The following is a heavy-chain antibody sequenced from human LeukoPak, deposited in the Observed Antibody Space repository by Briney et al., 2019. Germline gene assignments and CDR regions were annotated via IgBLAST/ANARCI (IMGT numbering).Heavy chain of an antibody. J-gene: IGHJ6*03. CDR2: VSNIETT. Sequence: SETLSLTCTVSGDSISSYYWSWLRQPPGKRLEWIGYVSNIETTNYNPSLKSRVTISVDTSKNQFSLRLNSVTAADTAVYYCARGDGYNYPYYYYYYMDVWGKGTTVTVSS. D-gene: IGHD5-24*01. CDR1: GDSISSYY. V-gene: IGHV4-59*01. CDR3: ARGDGYNYPYYYYYYMDV.